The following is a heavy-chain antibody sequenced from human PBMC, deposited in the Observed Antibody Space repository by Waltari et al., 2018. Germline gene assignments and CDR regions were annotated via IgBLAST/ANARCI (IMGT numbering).Heavy chain of an antibody. CDR1: GVSLNTSNLY. Sequence: QVQLQESGPGLVKPSQTLSLTCTVSGVSLNTSNLYWSWIRQQPGKGLAWIGYIYYSGETYYDPSLKSRVARPIDASKKQCSLTMTSVTAADTATYYCARELAGGGSRWFDPWGPGTQVIVSS. CDR3: ARELAGGGSRWFDP. D-gene: IGHD6-13*01. V-gene: IGHV4-31*03. J-gene: IGHJ5*02. CDR2: IYYSGET.